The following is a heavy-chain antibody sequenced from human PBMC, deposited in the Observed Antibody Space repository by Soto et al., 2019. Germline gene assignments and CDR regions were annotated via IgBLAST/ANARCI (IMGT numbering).Heavy chain of an antibody. CDR3: ARGAGNYDYYGMDV. CDR2: IYSSGSA. J-gene: IGHJ6*02. CDR1: GGSFSGYY. V-gene: IGHV4-59*01. Sequence: PSETLCLTCAVYGGSFSGYYWSWIRQPPGKGLEWIGYIYSSGSASYIPSLKSRVTMSVDTSKNQFSLRLTSVIAADTAVYFCARGAGNYDYYGMDVWGQGTTVTVSS.